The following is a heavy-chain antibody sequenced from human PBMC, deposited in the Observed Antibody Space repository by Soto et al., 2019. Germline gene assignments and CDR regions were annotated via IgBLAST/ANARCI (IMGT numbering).Heavy chain of an antibody. CDR1: GGTFSSYA. CDR2: IIPTFGTA. Sequence: SVKVSCKASGGTFSSYAISWVRQAPGQGLEWMGGIIPTFGTANYAQKFQGRVTITADESTSTAYMELRSLRSEDTAVYYCARAGATVTALLAYWGLGTLVTGSS. J-gene: IGHJ4*02. D-gene: IGHD4-17*01. CDR3: ARAGATVTALLAY. V-gene: IGHV1-69*13.